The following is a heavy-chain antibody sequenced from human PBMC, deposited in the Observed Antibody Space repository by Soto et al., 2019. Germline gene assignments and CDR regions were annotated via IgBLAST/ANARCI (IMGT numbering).Heavy chain of an antibody. CDR3: AGRDGHNRRKAPYYYYYYGMTV. CDR2: IRSSGTTL. D-gene: IGHD2-15*01. CDR1: GFTFNNYE. Sequence: PGGSLRLSCAASGFTFNNYEMNWVRQAPGKGLEWISYIRSSGTTLYYADSVKGRFTISRDNAKSSLYLQMNSLTAEDTAVYYCAGRDGHNRRKAPYYYYYYGMTVWGQGTTVTVSS. V-gene: IGHV3-48*03. J-gene: IGHJ6*02.